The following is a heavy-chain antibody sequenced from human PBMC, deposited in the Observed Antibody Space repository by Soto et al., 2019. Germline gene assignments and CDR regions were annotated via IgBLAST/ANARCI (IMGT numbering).Heavy chain of an antibody. CDR1: GGSISRYY. Sequence: SETLSLTCNVSGGSISRYYWSWIRQPPGKGLEWIGYIHYSGSTKYNPSLKSRVTISVDTSKNQFSLKLTSVTAADTAVYYCGVDTTGLLDYWGQGTLVTVSS. V-gene: IGHV4-59*01. CDR3: GVDTTGLLDY. CDR2: IHYSGST. D-gene: IGHD5-18*01. J-gene: IGHJ4*02.